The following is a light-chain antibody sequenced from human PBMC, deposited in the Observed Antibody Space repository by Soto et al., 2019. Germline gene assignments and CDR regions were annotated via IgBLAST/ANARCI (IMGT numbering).Light chain of an antibody. V-gene: IGKV3-15*01. CDR1: QSVSTT. CDR3: QEYNNWPPYT. CDR2: GAS. Sequence: EIVMTQSPATLSVSPGERATLSCRASQSVSTTLAWYQQKPGQAPRLLIYGASTRAPGIPPRFTASGSGTEFTLTISSLQSEDFAVYYCQEYNNWPPYTFGQGTKLEIK. J-gene: IGKJ2*01.